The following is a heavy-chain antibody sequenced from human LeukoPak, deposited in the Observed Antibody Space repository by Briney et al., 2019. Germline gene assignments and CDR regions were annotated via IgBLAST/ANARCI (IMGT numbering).Heavy chain of an antibody. CDR2: INHSGST. Sequence: SETLSLTCAVYGGSFSGYYWSWIRQPPGKGLEWIGEINHSGSTNYNPSLKSRVTISVDTSKNQFSLKLSSVTAADTAVYYCARGMYSSSWYVGYGYYYYMDVWGKGTTVTVSS. D-gene: IGHD6-13*01. CDR1: GGSFSGYY. V-gene: IGHV4-34*01. CDR3: ARGMYSSSWYVGYGYYYYMDV. J-gene: IGHJ6*03.